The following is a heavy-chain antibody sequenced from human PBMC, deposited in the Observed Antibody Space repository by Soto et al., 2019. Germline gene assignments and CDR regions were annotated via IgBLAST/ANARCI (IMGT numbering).Heavy chain of an antibody. D-gene: IGHD3-9*01. V-gene: IGHV2-5*01. CDR1: GFSLTNTGVT. CDR2: VYWHDDK. CDR3: AHRHFEMLTGPFDP. Sequence: QITLKESGPSLVKPLQTLTLTCTFSGFSLTNTGVTVGWIRQPPGKALEWLALVYWHDDKRYNPSLRNRLTIAKDTSKNRVVLTLATVGPVHTDTSDRAHRHFEMLTGPFDPWGRGTLVTFSS. J-gene: IGHJ5*02.